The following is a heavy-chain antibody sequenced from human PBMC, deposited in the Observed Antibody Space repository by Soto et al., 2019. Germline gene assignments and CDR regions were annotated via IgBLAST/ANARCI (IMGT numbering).Heavy chain of an antibody. Sequence: QVQLVQSGAEVKKPGSSVKVSCKASGGTFSSYAISWVRQAPGQGLEWMGGIIPIFGTANYAQKFQGRVTITADESTSTAYMELSSLRSEDTAVYYCARGRVWRYCISTSCQALDYWGQGTLVTVSS. CDR1: GGTFSSYA. CDR2: IIPIFGTA. CDR3: ARGRVWRYCISTSCQALDY. J-gene: IGHJ4*02. D-gene: IGHD2-2*01. V-gene: IGHV1-69*12.